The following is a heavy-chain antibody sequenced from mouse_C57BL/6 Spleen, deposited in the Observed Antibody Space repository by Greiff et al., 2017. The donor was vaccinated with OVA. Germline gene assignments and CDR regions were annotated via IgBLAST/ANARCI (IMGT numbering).Heavy chain of an antibody. J-gene: IGHJ4*01. CDR3: ARHGAAMDY. V-gene: IGHV5-15*01. Sequence: DVQLVESGGGLVQPGGSLKLSCAASGFTFSDYGMAWVRQAPRKGPGWVAFISNLAYSIYYADTVTGRFTISRENAKNTLYLEMSSLRSEDTAMYYCARHGAAMDYWGQGTSVTVSS. CDR2: ISNLAYSI. CDR1: GFTFSDYG.